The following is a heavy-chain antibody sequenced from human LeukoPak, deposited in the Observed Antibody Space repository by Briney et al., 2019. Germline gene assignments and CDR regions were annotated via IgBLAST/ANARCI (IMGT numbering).Heavy chain of an antibody. CDR3: AGRYPGVGVSGNF. D-gene: IGHD5/OR15-5a*01. J-gene: IGHJ4*02. CDR1: GESFTNFY. CDR2: IKHSGTT. V-gene: IGHV4-34*01. Sequence: PSETLSLTCTVFGESFTNFYWTWIRQSPGNRLEWIGGIKHSGTTNYNPSFKSRVTISLDTSKTQFSLNLTAVTAADTAVYYCAGRYPGVGVSGNFWGQGTLVTVSS.